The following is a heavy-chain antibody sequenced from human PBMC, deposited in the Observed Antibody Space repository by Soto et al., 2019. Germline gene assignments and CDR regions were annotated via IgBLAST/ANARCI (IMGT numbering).Heavy chain of an antibody. CDR2: INPSSGDT. D-gene: IGHD2-15*01. J-gene: IGHJ4*02. Sequence: QVQLVQSGAEVKKPGASVKVSCKASGYTFTSHYIHWVRQAPGQGLEWMGIINPSSGDTTYARKFEDRVTVTRDTSTTTVYMELSGLRSEDPAVYYCTRGEILVVVVAEKFDYWGRGTLVTVSS. CDR3: TRGEILVVVVAEKFDY. V-gene: IGHV1-46*03. CDR1: GYTFTSHY.